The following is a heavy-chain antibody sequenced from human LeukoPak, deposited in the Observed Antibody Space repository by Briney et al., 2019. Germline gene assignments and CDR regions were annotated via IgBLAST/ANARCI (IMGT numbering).Heavy chain of an antibody. CDR3: ARDSGRVAASGFDY. J-gene: IGHJ4*02. CDR2: IYYSGST. CDR1: GGSNSGGDYY. Sequence: SQTLSLTCSVYGGSNSGGDYYWSWIRQPPGKGLEWIGYIYYSGSTYYNPSLKSRVTISVDTSKNQFSLKLSSVTAADTAVYYCARDSGRVAASGFDYWGLGTLVTVSS. V-gene: IGHV4-30-4*01. D-gene: IGHD6-19*01.